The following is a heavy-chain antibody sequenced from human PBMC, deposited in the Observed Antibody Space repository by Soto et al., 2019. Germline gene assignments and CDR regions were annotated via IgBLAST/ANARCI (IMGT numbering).Heavy chain of an antibody. CDR2: IIPIYGTA. Sequence: QVQLVQSGAEVKKPGSSVKVSCKASGGTFSSYAINWVRQAPGQGLEWLGGIIPIYGTANYAQKFQGRVRITAYESTRTAYMELSSLRSEDTAVYYCARERYRVYGDTVLNYYYYGMDVWGQGTTVTVSS. J-gene: IGHJ6*02. V-gene: IGHV1-69*12. CDR1: GGTFSSYA. CDR3: ARERYRVYGDTVLNYYYYGMDV. D-gene: IGHD4-17*01.